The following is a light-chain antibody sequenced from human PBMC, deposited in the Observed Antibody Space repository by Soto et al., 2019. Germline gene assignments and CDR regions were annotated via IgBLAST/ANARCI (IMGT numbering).Light chain of an antibody. CDR2: GAS. V-gene: IGKV3-20*01. Sequence: EIVLTQSPDSLSLYHGDRATLSCRARHYVAGSSIAWYQQSRGQAPRLLIYGASSRATGVPDRFSGRGSGTDFTLTINRLEPEDFAVYYCQQHGNSPITFGQVTRLEIK. CDR1: HYVAGSS. J-gene: IGKJ5*01. CDR3: QQHGNSPIT.